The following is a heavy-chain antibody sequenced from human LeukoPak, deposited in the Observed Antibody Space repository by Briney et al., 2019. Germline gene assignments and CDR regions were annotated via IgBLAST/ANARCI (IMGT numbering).Heavy chain of an antibody. CDR1: GFTFSDYY. CDR2: ISSSGSTI. J-gene: IGHJ3*02. V-gene: IGHV3-11*04. Sequence: PGGSLRLSCAASGFTFSDYYMSWIRQAPGKGLEWVSYISSSGSTIYYADTVKGRFTISRDNAKNSLYLQMNSLRAEDTAVYYCARDGVKYNWNYALMGDAFDIWGQGTMVTVSS. D-gene: IGHD1-7*01. CDR3: ARDGVKYNWNYALMGDAFDI.